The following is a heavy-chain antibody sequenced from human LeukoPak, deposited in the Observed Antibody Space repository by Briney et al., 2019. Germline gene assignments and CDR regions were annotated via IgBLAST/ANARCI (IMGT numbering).Heavy chain of an antibody. CDR3: AKDDRGNEAPFDY. Sequence: GGSLRLSCAASGFTFSNYWMSWVRQAPGKGLEWVANIKGDGIDKYYVESVKGRFTISRDNAKNSLSLQMNTLRVEDTAVYYCAKDDRGNEAPFDYWGQGTLVTVSS. J-gene: IGHJ4*02. CDR1: GFTFSNYW. V-gene: IGHV3-7*01. CDR2: IKGDGIDK.